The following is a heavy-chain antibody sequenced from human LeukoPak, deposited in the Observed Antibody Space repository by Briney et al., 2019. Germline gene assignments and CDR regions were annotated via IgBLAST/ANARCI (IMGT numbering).Heavy chain of an antibody. CDR3: ARLASRYYYDSSGYSLDY. Sequence: GESLKISCKGSGYSFSNYWIAWVRQMPGKGLEWMGIIYPGDSNTRYSPSFQGQVTISADKSISTAHLQWSSLKASDTAMYYCARLASRYYYDSSGYSLDYWGQGTLVTVSS. V-gene: IGHV5-51*01. CDR2: IYPGDSNT. CDR1: GYSFSNYW. J-gene: IGHJ4*02. D-gene: IGHD3-22*01.